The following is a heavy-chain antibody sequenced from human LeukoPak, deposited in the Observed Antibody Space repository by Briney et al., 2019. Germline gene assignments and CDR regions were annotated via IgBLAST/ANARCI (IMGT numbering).Heavy chain of an antibody. CDR2: IYYSGGT. Sequence: PSETLSLTCTVSGGSVSSYYWSWIRQPPGKGLEWIGYIYYSGGTNYNPSLNSRVTISVDTSKNQFSLKLSSVTAADTAVYYCARAPEFGATGGYYFDYWGQGTLVTVSS. D-gene: IGHD1-26*01. CDR1: GGSVSSYY. J-gene: IGHJ4*02. V-gene: IGHV4-59*02. CDR3: ARAPEFGATGGYYFDY.